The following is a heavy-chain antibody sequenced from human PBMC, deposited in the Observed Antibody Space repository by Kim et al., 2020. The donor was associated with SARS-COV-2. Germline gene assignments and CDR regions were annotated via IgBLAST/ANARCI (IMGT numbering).Heavy chain of an antibody. CDR3: AGLWFRELFPGYYYMDV. J-gene: IGHJ6*03. CDR1: GGTFSSYA. CDR2: IIPIFGTA. D-gene: IGHD3-10*01. V-gene: IGHV1-69*13. Sequence: SVKVSCKASGGTFSSYAISWVRQAPGQGLEWMGGIIPIFGTANYAQKFQGRVTITADESTSTAYMELSSLRSEDTAVYYCAGLWFRELFPGYYYMDVWGKGTTSPSP.